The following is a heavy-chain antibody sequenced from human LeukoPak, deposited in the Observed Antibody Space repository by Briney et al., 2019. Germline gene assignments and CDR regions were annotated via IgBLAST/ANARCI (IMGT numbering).Heavy chain of an antibody. V-gene: IGHV4-34*01. J-gene: IGHJ5*02. CDR2: INHSGST. CDR3: ARQYCSGGSCYHNWFDP. D-gene: IGHD2-15*01. Sequence: SETLSLTCSVSGDSFSGYYWSWIRQPPGKGLEWIGEINHSGSTNYNPSLKSRVTISVDTSKNQFSLKLSSVTAADTAVYYCARQYCSGGSCYHNWFDPWGQGTLVTVSS. CDR1: GDSFSGYY.